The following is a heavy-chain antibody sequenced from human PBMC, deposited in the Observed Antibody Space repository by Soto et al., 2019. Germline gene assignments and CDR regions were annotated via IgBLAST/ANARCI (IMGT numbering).Heavy chain of an antibody. Sequence: QVHLVQSGAEVKKPGASVKVSCKASGYTFTSYGFSWVRQAPGQGLEWMGWISGYNGNTNDEQKFQGRVTMTTDTSTSTAYMELRSLRSDDTAVYYCAIWPAAMRFDYYNYYMDVWGKGTTVIVSS. D-gene: IGHD2-2*01. CDR3: AIWPAAMRFDYYNYYMDV. J-gene: IGHJ6*03. CDR2: ISGYNGNT. V-gene: IGHV1-18*01. CDR1: GYTFTSYG.